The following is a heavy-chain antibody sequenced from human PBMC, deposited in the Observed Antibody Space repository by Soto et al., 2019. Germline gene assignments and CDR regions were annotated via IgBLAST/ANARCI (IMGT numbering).Heavy chain of an antibody. D-gene: IGHD2-2*01. CDR1: SGSISSSNW. Sequence: SETLSLTCAVSSGSISSSNWWSWVRQPPGKGLEWIGEIYHSGSTNYNPSLKSRVTISVDNSKNQFSLKLSSVTAADTAVYYCARAKAGSTTPDFDYWGQGTLVTVSS. V-gene: IGHV4-4*02. CDR2: IYHSGST. CDR3: ARAKAGSTTPDFDY. J-gene: IGHJ4*02.